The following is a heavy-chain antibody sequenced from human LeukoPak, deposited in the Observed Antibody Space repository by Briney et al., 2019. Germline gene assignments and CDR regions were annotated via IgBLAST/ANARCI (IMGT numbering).Heavy chain of an antibody. CDR2: ISYDGSNK. CDR1: GFTFSSYG. D-gene: IGHD3-10*01. CDR3: ARGVRWFGEFHFDY. J-gene: IGHJ4*02. V-gene: IGHV3-30*03. Sequence: GGSLRLSCAASGFTFSSYGMHWVRQAPGKGLEWVAVISYDGSNKYYADSVKGRFTISRDNSKNTLYLQMNSLRAEDTAVYYCARGVRWFGEFHFDYWGQGTLVTVSS.